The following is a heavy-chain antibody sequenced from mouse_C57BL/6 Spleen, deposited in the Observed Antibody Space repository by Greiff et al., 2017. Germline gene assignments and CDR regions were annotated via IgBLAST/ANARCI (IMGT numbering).Heavy chain of an antibody. D-gene: IGHD3-3*01. CDR2: IDPSDSYT. CDR3: ARGGQEEDY. J-gene: IGHJ2*01. V-gene: IGHV1-50*01. Sequence: QVQLQQPGAELVKPGASVKLSCKASGYTFTSYWMQWVKQRPGQGLEWIGEIDPSDSYTNYNQKFKGKATLTVDTSSSTAYMQLSSLTSEDSAVYYCARGGQEEDYWGQGTTLTVSS. CDR1: GYTFTSYW.